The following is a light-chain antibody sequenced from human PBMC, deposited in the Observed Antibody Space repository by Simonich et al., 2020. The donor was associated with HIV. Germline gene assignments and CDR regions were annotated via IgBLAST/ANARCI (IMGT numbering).Light chain of an antibody. CDR2: ENF. Sequence: QSVLTQPPSVSGAPGQRVTISCTGSSSNIGAGYDVHWYQQLPRSAPKLLIYENFKRPSGVPDRFSASESGTSASLAITGLQAEDEADYYCQSYDSSLSGWVFGGGTKVTVL. CDR3: QSYDSSLSGWV. CDR1: SSNIGAGYD. V-gene: IGLV1-40*01. J-gene: IGLJ3*02.